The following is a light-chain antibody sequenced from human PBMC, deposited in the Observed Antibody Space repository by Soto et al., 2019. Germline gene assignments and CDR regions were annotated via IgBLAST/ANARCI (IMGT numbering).Light chain of an antibody. J-gene: IGKJ1*01. Sequence: EIVLTQSPGTLSLSPGYRATLSCRASQSVSSSFLAWYQQKPGQPPRLLIYGTSSRATGIPERFSGSGSGTDFTLTISRLEPEDFAVYYCQHYRSSWTFGRGTKVEVK. CDR2: GTS. V-gene: IGKV3-20*01. CDR1: QSVSSSF. CDR3: QHYRSSWT.